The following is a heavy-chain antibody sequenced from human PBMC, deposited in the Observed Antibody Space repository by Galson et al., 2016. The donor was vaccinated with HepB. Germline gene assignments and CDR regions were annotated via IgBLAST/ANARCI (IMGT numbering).Heavy chain of an antibody. V-gene: IGHV4-39*01. CDR2: IYYSGST. J-gene: IGHJ3*01. D-gene: IGHD1-26*01. CDR3: ARYDKWQLLLNAFDV. CDR1: GDSISSRTYY. Sequence: LSLTCTVSGDSISSRTYYWGWLRQHPGKGLEWIGNIYYSGSTDYNPSLKSRVTISVDTSKNQFSLKVRSVTAADTALYYCARYDKWQLLLNAFDVWGQGTMVTV.